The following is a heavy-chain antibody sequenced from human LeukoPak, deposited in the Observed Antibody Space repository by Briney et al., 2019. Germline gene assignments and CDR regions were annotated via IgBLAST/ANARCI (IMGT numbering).Heavy chain of an antibody. CDR2: ISGTGGST. D-gene: IGHD2-15*01. Sequence: GGSLRLSCAASGFTFSSYAMTWVRQAPRKGLEWVSSISGTGGSTFYADSVKGRFTISRDNSKNTLHLHMNSLRAEDTAIYYCAKEREAYCSGGSCYGSDKLFPADYWGQGTLVTVSS. V-gene: IGHV3-23*01. CDR3: AKEREAYCSGGSCYGSDKLFPADY. CDR1: GFTFSSYA. J-gene: IGHJ4*02.